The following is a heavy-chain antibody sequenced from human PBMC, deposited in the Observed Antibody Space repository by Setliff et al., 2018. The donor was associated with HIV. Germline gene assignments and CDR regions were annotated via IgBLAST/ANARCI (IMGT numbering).Heavy chain of an antibody. D-gene: IGHD1-26*01. CDR3: AKTSVGATGLYAFDI. Sequence: SETLSLTCTVSGGSISSGSYYWSWIRQPAGKGLEWIGRIYTTGSTNYNPSLKSRVTISADTSNNQFSLRLTSMTAADTAVYYCAKTSVGATGLYAFDIWGQGTMVTVSS. V-gene: IGHV4-61*02. CDR1: GGSISSGSYY. J-gene: IGHJ3*02. CDR2: IYTTGST.